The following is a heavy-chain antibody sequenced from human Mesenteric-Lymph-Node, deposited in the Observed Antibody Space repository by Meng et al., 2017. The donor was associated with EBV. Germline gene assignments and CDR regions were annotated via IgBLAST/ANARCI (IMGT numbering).Heavy chain of an antibody. J-gene: IGHJ4*02. D-gene: IGHD3-10*01. CDR1: GASISSDNW. V-gene: IGHV4-4*02. Sequence: QVQPQDSGPGLVKPSGTLFLTCAVSGASISSDNWWSWVRQPPGKGLEWIGEIYHSGGTNYNPSLKSRVTISVDKSKRQFSLKLTSVTAADTAVYHCARFQRFGDFDWGQGTLVTVSS. CDR2: IYHSGGT. CDR3: ARFQRFGDFD.